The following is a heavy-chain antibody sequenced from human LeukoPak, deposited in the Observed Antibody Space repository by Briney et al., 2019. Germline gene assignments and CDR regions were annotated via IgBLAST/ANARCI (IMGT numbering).Heavy chain of an antibody. V-gene: IGHV1-8*01. CDR1: GYIFTSYD. J-gene: IGHJ4*02. CDR2: TNPNSGNI. D-gene: IGHD3-10*01. CDR3: ARGRGRENRRHQNDY. Sequence: ASVKVSCKASGYIFTSYDINWVRQATGQGLEWMGWTNPNSGNIGYAQKFQGRVTMTRNTSISTAYMELSSLRSEDTAVYYCARGRGRENRRHQNDYWGQGTLVTVSS.